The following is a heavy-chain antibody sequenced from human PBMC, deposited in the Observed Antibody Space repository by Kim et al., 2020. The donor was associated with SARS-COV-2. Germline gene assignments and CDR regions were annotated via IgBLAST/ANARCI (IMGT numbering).Heavy chain of an antibody. D-gene: IGHD6-13*01. V-gene: IGHV4-4*02. CDR2: IYHSGST. CDR1: GGSISSSNW. CDR3: ARGRSGSSWPNYYFNY. J-gene: IGHJ4*02. Sequence: SETLSLTCAVSGGSISSSNWWSWVRQPPGKGLEWIGEIYHSGSTNYNPSLKSRVTISVDKSKNQFSLKLSSVTAADTAVYYCARGRSGSSWPNYYFNYWGRGTLVTVSS.